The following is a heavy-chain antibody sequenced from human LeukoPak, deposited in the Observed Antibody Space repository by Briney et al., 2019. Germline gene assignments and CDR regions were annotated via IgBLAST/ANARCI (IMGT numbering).Heavy chain of an antibody. CDR1: AFTFSSYS. CDR3: AGDTRGFDY. V-gene: IGHV3-21*01. CDR2: TSSSSTYI. Sequence: AGSLGLSCAASAFTFSSYSMNWVRQAPGKGLEWVSSTSSSSTYIYHADSVNGPFTNYRDNAKNSLYLQMNSLRAEETAVYSCAGDTRGFDYWGEGAMVTVSS. D-gene: IGHD3-3*01. J-gene: IGHJ4*02.